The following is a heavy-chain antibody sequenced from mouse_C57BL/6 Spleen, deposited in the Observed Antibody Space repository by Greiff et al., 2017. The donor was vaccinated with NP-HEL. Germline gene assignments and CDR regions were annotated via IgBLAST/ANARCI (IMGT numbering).Heavy chain of an antibody. J-gene: IGHJ3*01. CDR3: TTLYYYGSSSFAY. CDR1: GFNIKDDY. Sequence: DVKLQESGAELVRPGASVKLSCTASGFNIKDDYMHWVKQRPEQGLEWIGWIDPENGDTEYASKFQGKATITADTSSNTAYLQLSSLTSEDTAVYYCTTLYYYGSSSFAYWGQGTLVTVSA. V-gene: IGHV14-4*01. D-gene: IGHD1-1*01. CDR2: IDPENGDT.